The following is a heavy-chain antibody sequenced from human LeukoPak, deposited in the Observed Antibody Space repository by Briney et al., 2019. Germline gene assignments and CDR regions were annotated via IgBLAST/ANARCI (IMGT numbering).Heavy chain of an antibody. J-gene: IGHJ3*02. CDR1: GFTFSSYW. CDR2: ISWNSGSI. V-gene: IGHV3-9*01. Sequence: GGSVRLSCAASGFTFSSYWMHWVRQAPGKVLEWVSGISWNSGSIGYADSVKSRFTTSRDNAKNSLYLQMNSLRAEDTALYYCAKVLRYFDWLQDDAFDIWGQGTMVTVSS. D-gene: IGHD3-9*01. CDR3: AKVLRYFDWLQDDAFDI.